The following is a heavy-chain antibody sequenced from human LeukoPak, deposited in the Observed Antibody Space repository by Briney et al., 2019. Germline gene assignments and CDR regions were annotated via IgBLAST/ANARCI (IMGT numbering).Heavy chain of an antibody. CDR3: AKGLWDYYGSGIMYYTMDV. CDR2: ISGSGGST. CDR1: GFTFSTYI. V-gene: IGHV3-23*01. Sequence: GGSLRLSCAASGFTFSTYIMSWVRQAPGKGLEWISGISGSGGSTYYADSVKGRFTISRDNSKNTLYLQVNSLRAEDTAVYYCAKGLWDYYGSGIMYYTMDVWGQGATVTVSS. J-gene: IGHJ6*01. D-gene: IGHD3-10*01.